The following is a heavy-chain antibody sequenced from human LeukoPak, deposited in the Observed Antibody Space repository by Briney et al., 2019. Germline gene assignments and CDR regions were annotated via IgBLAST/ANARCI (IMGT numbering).Heavy chain of an antibody. J-gene: IGHJ2*01. CDR2: IRNKPYGETT. V-gene: IGHV3-49*03. CDR1: GFTFGDYG. CDR3: SRVIYWTWCFDL. D-gene: IGHD2-8*01. Sequence: GGSLRLSCTGSGFTFGDYGMSWFRQAPGKGLEWLGFIRNKPYGETTQHAASVKGRFIISRDDSRSIAYLHMNSLKTDDTAVYYCSRVIYWTWCFDLWGRGTLVTVSS.